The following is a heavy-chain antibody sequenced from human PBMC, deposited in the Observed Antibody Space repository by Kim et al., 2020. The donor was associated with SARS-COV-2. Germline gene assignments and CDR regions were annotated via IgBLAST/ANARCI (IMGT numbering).Heavy chain of an antibody. Sequence: KSRVTISLDTSKNQFSLKLSSVTAADTAVYYCARGRVRGVIISQYYYYMDVWGKGTAVTVSS. V-gene: IGHV4-34*01. D-gene: IGHD3-10*01. CDR3: ARGRVRGVIISQYYYYMDV. J-gene: IGHJ6*03.